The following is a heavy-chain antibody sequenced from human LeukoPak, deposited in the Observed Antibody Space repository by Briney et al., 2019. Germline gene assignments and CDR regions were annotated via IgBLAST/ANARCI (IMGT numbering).Heavy chain of an antibody. CDR3: AREDWVTVTTSCYFDY. Sequence: ASVKVSCKASGGTFSSYAISWVRQAPGQGLEWMGRIIPILGIANYAQKFQGRVTITADKSTSTAYMELSSLRSEDTAVYYCAREDWVTVTTSCYFDYWGQGTLVTVSS. CDR2: IIPILGIA. J-gene: IGHJ4*02. CDR1: GGTFSSYA. D-gene: IGHD4-17*01. V-gene: IGHV1-69*04.